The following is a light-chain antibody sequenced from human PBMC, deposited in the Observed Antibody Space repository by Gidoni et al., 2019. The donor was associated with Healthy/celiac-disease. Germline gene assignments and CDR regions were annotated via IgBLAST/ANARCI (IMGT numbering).Light chain of an antibody. CDR3: QQLNSYPHT. V-gene: IGKV1-9*01. CDR2: AAS. J-gene: IGKJ2*01. Sequence: DIQLTQSPSFLSASVGDRFTITCRASPGISSDLAWYQQKPGKAPKLLIYAASTLQSGVPSRLSGSGSGTEFTLTISSLQPEDFATYYCQQLNSYPHTCGQGTKLEIK. CDR1: PGISSD.